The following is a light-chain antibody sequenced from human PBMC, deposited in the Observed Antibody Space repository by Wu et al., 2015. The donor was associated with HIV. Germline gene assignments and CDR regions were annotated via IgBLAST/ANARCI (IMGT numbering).Light chain of an antibody. CDR1: QSVSSSY. CDR2: GAS. Sequence: EIVLTQSPGTLSLSPGERATLSCRASQSVSSSYLAWYQQKPGQAPRLLIYGASSRATGIPDRFSGSGSGTDFTLTISRLEPEDFAVYYCQQYGSSPGTFSQGDQGGNQT. CDR3: QQYGSSPGT. J-gene: IGKJ1*01. V-gene: IGKV3-20*01.